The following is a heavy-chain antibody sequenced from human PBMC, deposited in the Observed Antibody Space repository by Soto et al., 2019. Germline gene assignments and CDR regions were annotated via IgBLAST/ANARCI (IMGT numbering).Heavy chain of an antibody. CDR1: GGSISSSSYY. J-gene: IGHJ4*02. Sequence: QLQLQESGPGLVKPSETLSLTCTVSGGSISSSSYYWGWIRQPPGKGLEWIGSIYYSGSTYYNTSLKSRVTISVDTSKNQFSLRLSSVTAADTAVYYCARLDSSGLEYYFDYWGQGTLVTVSS. D-gene: IGHD3-22*01. V-gene: IGHV4-39*01. CDR3: ARLDSSGLEYYFDY. CDR2: IYYSGST.